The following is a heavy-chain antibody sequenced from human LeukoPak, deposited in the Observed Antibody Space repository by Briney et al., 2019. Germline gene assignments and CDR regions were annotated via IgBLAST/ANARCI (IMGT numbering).Heavy chain of an antibody. Sequence: ASVKVSCKVSGYTLTELSMHWVRQAPGKGLEWMGGFDPEDGETIYAQKFQGRVTMAEDTSTDTAYMELSSLRSEDTAVYYCATDRGRGRVVVPAAIDVWGQGTTVTVSS. V-gene: IGHV1-24*01. J-gene: IGHJ6*02. CDR1: GYTLTELS. CDR3: ATDRGRGRVVVPAAIDV. CDR2: FDPEDGET. D-gene: IGHD2-2*01.